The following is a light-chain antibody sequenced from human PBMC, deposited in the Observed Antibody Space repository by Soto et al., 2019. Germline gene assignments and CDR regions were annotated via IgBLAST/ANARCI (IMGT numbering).Light chain of an antibody. V-gene: IGLV2-14*01. CDR3: SSYTSGSTLVV. Sequence: QSALTQPASVSGSPGQSITISCTGSSSDVGAYNYVSWYQQHPGKAPRLMIYEVTNRPSGVSNRFSGSKSGNTASLTISGLRAEDEADYYRSSYTSGSTLVVFGGGTQLT. CDR1: SSDVGAYNY. CDR2: EVT. J-gene: IGLJ2*01.